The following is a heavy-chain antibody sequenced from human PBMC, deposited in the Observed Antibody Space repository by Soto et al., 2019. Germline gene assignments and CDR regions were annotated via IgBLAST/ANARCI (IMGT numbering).Heavy chain of an antibody. V-gene: IGHV3-23*01. J-gene: IGHJ4*02. Sequence: GGSLRLSCAASGFTFSSYAMSWVRQAPGKGLEWVSAISGSGGSTYYADSVKGRFTISRDNSKNTLYLQMNSLRAEDTAVYYCAKDLVGSSWYRHFESSIDYWGQGTLVTVSS. CDR1: GFTFSSYA. CDR3: AKDLVGSSWYRHFESSIDY. D-gene: IGHD6-13*01. CDR2: ISGSGGST.